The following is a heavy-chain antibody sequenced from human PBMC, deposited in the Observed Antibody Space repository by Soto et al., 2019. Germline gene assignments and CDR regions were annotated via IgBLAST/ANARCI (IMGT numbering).Heavy chain of an antibody. CDR2: INWNGGST. J-gene: IGHJ3*02. D-gene: IGHD3-22*01. CDR3: VRSWRYYDSSGYSPDAFDI. CDR1: GFTFDDYG. Sequence: GGSLRLSCAASGFTFDDYGMSWVRPAPGKGLEWVSGINWNGGSTGYADSVKGRFTISRDNAKNSLYLQMNSLRAEDTALYYCVRSWRYYDSSGYSPDAFDIWGQGTMVTVSS. V-gene: IGHV3-20*04.